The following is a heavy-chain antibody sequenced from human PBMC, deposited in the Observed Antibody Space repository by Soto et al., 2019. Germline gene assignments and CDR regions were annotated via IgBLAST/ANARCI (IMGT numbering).Heavy chain of an antibody. CDR1: GFTFSNAW. CDR3: SGYCSSTSCYDHFDY. D-gene: IGHD2-2*01. J-gene: IGHJ4*02. Sequence: GGSLRLSCAASGFTFSNAWMSWVRQAPGKGLEWVGRIKSKTDGGTTDYAAPVKGRFTISRDDSKNTLYLQMNSLKTGDTAVYYCSGYCSSTSCYDHFDYWGQGTLVTVSS. CDR2: IKSKTDGGTT. V-gene: IGHV3-15*01.